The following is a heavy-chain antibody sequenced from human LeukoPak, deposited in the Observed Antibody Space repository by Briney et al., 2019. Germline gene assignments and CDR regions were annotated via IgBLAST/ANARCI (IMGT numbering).Heavy chain of an antibody. J-gene: IGHJ4*02. Sequence: SETLSLTCTVSGGSISSSSYYWGWIRQPPGKGLEWIGSIYYSGSTYYNPSLKSRVTTSIDTSKNQFSLKLSSVTAADTAVYYCANSANYGGNSGYFDYWGQGTLVTVSS. CDR2: IYYSGST. CDR1: GGSISSSSYY. V-gene: IGHV4-39*01. D-gene: IGHD4-23*01. CDR3: ANSANYGGNSGYFDY.